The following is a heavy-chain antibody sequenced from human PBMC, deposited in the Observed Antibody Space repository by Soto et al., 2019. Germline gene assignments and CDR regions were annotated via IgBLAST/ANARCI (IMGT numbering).Heavy chain of an antibody. Sequence: SETLSLTCTVSGGSVSSGSYYWSWIRQPPGKGLEWIGYIYYSGSTNYNPSLKSRVTISVDTSKNQFSLKLSSVTAADTAVYYCARMNGYSYGLYWFDPWGQGTLVTVSS. J-gene: IGHJ5*02. CDR3: ARMNGYSYGLYWFDP. CDR2: IYYSGST. CDR1: GGSVSSGSYY. D-gene: IGHD5-18*01. V-gene: IGHV4-61*01.